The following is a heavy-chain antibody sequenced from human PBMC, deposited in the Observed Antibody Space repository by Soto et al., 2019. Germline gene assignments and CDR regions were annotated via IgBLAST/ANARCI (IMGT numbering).Heavy chain of an antibody. D-gene: IGHD5-18*01. J-gene: IGHJ4*02. V-gene: IGHV1-69*13. Sequence: ASVKVSCKASGGTFSSYAISWVRQAPGQGLEWMGGIIPIFGTANYAQKFQGRVTITADESTSTAYMELSSLRSEDTAVYYCARDPNVDTAIEDVNDYWGQGTLVTVSS. CDR2: IIPIFGTA. CDR1: GGTFSSYA. CDR3: ARDPNVDTAIEDVNDY.